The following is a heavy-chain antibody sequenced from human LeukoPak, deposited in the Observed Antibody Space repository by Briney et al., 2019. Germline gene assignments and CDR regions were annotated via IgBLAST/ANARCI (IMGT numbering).Heavy chain of an antibody. V-gene: IGHV3-23*01. CDR1: GFTFSSYA. CDR3: AKGHYDSPIDY. Sequence: HPGGSLRLSCAASGFTFSSYAMSWVRQAPGKGLEWVSAISGSADSTYYADSVKGRFTISRDNSKNTLYLQMNSLRAEDTAVYYCAKGHYDSPIDYWGQGTLVTVSS. CDR2: ISGSADST. D-gene: IGHD3-22*01. J-gene: IGHJ4*02.